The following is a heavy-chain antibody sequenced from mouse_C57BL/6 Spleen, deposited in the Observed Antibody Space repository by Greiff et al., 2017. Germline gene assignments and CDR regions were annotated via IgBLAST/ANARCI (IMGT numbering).Heavy chain of an antibody. J-gene: IGHJ4*01. Sequence: EVLLVQSGEGLVKPGGSLKLSCASSGFTFSSYAMSWVRQTPEKRLEWVAYISRGGDYIYYADTVKGRFTISRDKSSNTLYLQMSSLKSADTAMYYCTREGTCYAMDYWGQGTSVTVSS. CDR2: ISRGGDYI. CDR1: GFTFSSYA. V-gene: IGHV5-9-1*02. CDR3: TREGTCYAMDY.